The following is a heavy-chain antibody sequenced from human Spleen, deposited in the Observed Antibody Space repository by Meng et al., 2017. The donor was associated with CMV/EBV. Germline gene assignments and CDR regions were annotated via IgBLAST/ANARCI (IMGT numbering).Heavy chain of an antibody. Sequence: SETLSLTCTVSGGSISSRNFFWVWFRQPPGKGLEWIGSLYYSGSAYYSPSLKSRVTISIDTSKNHLSLKLNSVTAADTAVYYSARGDVGDGLWFDPWGQGTLVTVSS. CDR3: ARGDVGDGLWFDP. CDR1: GGSISSRNFF. J-gene: IGHJ5*02. D-gene: IGHD3-16*01. CDR2: LYYSGSA. V-gene: IGHV4-39*02.